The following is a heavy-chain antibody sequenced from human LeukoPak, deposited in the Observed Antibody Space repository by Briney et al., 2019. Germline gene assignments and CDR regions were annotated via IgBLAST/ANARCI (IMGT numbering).Heavy chain of an antibody. Sequence: GGSLRLSCVGSGFRFSNYAMNWVRQAPGKGLQWVSALSRSGSRTFYADSVKGRFTISRDNSKNTLYLQRDSLRAEDTAIYYCAKDDSSGYYHDHWGQGTLVTVSS. CDR1: GFRFSNYA. CDR3: AKDDSSGYYHDH. D-gene: IGHD3-22*01. V-gene: IGHV3-23*01. CDR2: LSRSGSRT. J-gene: IGHJ5*02.